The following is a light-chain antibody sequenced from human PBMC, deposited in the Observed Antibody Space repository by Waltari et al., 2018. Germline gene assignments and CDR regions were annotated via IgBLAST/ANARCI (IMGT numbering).Light chain of an antibody. CDR2: SDK. J-gene: IGLJ1*01. CDR1: RSNIGSNT. CDR3: CSYAGRGTYV. Sequence: QSVLTQPPSASGTPGQRVTIPCSGSRSNIGSNTVNWYQQLPGTAPKLPIYSDKWRRAGVFSRFSGCKSGNTAFVTISGLQAEDEADYYCCSYAGRGTYVFGSGTKVTVL. V-gene: IGLV1-44*01.